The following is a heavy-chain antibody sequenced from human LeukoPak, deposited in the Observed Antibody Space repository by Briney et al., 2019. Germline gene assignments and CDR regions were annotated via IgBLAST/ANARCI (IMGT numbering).Heavy chain of an antibody. Sequence: ASVKVSCKASGYTFTSYGISWVRQAPGQGLEWMGWISAYNGNTNYAQKLQGRVTMTTDTSTSTAYMELRSLRAEDTAVYYCARSYYDILTSWYFDYWGQGTLVTVSS. V-gene: IGHV1-18*01. D-gene: IGHD3-9*01. J-gene: IGHJ4*02. CDR2: ISAYNGNT. CDR3: ARSYYDILTSWYFDY. CDR1: GYTFTSYG.